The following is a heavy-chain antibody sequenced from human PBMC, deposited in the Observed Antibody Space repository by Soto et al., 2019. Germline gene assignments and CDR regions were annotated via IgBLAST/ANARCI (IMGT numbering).Heavy chain of an antibody. CDR3: VKGEYYYDSSGYYPFDY. CDR2: ISYDGSNT. Sequence: GGSLRLSCVASGFTFSSYGMHWVRQAPGKGLEWVAIISYDGSNTYYADSVKGRFTISRDNSKNTQYLQMSSLRADDTAVYYCVKGEYYYDSSGYYPFDYWGQGTLVTVSS. J-gene: IGHJ4*02. D-gene: IGHD3-22*01. V-gene: IGHV3-30*18. CDR1: GFTFSSYG.